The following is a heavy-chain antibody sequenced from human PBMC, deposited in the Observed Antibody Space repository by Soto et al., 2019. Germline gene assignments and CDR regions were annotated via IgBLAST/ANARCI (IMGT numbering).Heavy chain of an antibody. J-gene: IGHJ2*01. V-gene: IGHV3-21*01. D-gene: IGHD3-10*01. CDR3: ARHPSMVRGENWYVDL. CDR1: GFTFSSYS. Sequence: EVQLVESGGGLVKPGGSLRLSCAASGFTFSSYSMNWVRQAPGKGLEWVSSISSSRSYIYYADSVRGRFTISRDDAKNSLDLQMNSLRAEDTVVYYCARHPSMVRGENWYVDLLGRGTLVTVSS. CDR2: ISSSRSYI.